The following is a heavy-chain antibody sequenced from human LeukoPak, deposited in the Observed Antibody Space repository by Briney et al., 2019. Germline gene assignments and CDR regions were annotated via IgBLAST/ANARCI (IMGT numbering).Heavy chain of an antibody. Sequence: GRSLRLSCAASGFTVSSNYMSWVRQAPGKGLEWVSVIYSGGSTYYADSVKGRFTISRDNSKNTLYLQMNSLRAEDTAVYYCAKAKGGFVVVPAAADYWGQGTLVTVSS. J-gene: IGHJ4*02. CDR2: IYSGGST. CDR1: GFTVSSNY. D-gene: IGHD2-2*01. CDR3: AKAKGGFVVVPAAADY. V-gene: IGHV3-66*02.